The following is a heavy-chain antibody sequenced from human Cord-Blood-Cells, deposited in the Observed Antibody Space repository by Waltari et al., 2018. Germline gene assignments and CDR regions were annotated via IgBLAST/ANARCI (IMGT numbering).Heavy chain of an antibody. D-gene: IGHD7-27*01. Sequence: QVQLVESGGGVVQPGRSLRLSCAASGFTFSSYGMPWVRQAPGKGLEWVAVISYDGSNKYYADSVKGRFTISRDNSKNTLYLQMNSLRAEDTAVYYCAKDQGGEADYWGQGTLVTVSS. V-gene: IGHV3-30*18. J-gene: IGHJ4*02. CDR3: AKDQGGEADY. CDR2: ISYDGSNK. CDR1: GFTFSSYG.